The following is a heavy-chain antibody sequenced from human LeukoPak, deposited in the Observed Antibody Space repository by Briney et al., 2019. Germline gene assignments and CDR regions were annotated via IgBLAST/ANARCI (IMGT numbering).Heavy chain of an antibody. Sequence: ASVKVSCKASGYTFTSYGISWVRQAPGQGLEWMGWINPNSGGTNYAQKFQGRVTMTRDTSISTAYMELSRLRSDDTAVYYCARYPGYYYDSSGYSGPPDYWGQGTLVTVSS. D-gene: IGHD3-22*01. CDR1: GYTFTSYG. J-gene: IGHJ4*02. V-gene: IGHV1-2*02. CDR3: ARYPGYYYDSSGYSGPPDY. CDR2: INPNSGGT.